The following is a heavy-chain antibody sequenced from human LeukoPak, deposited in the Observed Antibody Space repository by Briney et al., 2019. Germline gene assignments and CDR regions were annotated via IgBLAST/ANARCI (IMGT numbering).Heavy chain of an antibody. CDR2: IIPILGIA. D-gene: IGHD4-11*01. J-gene: IGHJ5*02. CDR1: GGTFSSYT. V-gene: IGHV1-69*02. Sequence: SVKVSCKASGGTFSSYTISWVRQAPGQGLEWMGRIIPILGIANYAQKFQGRVTITADKSTSTAYIELSSLRSGDTAVYYCARAKKQGTTVTTGWFDPWGQGTLVTVSS. CDR3: ARAKKQGTTVTTGWFDP.